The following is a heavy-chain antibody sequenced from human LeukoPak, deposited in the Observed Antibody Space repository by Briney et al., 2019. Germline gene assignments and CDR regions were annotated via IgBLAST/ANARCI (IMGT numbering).Heavy chain of an antibody. CDR3: AKVGNYYDSSGYYFDY. CDR2: ISGDGVSP. V-gene: IGHV3-23*01. D-gene: IGHD3-22*01. J-gene: IGHJ4*02. CDR1: GFTFNNYA. Sequence: GGSLRLSCAASGFTFNNYALTWVRQTPGKGLECVSAISGDGVSPYYADSVKGRFTISRDNSKNTLYLQMNSLRAEDTAVYYCAKVGNYYDSSGYYFDYWGQGTLVTVSS.